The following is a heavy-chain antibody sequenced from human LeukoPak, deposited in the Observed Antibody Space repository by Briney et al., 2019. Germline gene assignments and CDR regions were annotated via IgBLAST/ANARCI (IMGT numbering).Heavy chain of an antibody. CDR1: GFTFSSYA. D-gene: IGHD3-10*01. CDR3: AKVMGRRLLWFGDGNYFDY. Sequence: GGSLRLSCAASGFTFSSYAMHWVRQAPGKGLEWVAVMSYDGGHKYYADSVKGRFTISRDNSKNTLYLQMNSLRAEDTAVYYCAKVMGRRLLWFGDGNYFDYWGQGTLVTVSS. V-gene: IGHV3-30*18. J-gene: IGHJ4*02. CDR2: MSYDGGHK.